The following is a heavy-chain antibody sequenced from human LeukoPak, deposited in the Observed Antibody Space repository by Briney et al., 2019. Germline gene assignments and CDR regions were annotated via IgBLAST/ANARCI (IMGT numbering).Heavy chain of an antibody. D-gene: IGHD1-7*01. J-gene: IGHJ4*02. V-gene: IGHV1-69*04. Sequence: GASVKVSRKASGGTFSSYAISWVRQAPGQGLEWMGRIIPILGIANYAQKFQGRVTITADKSTSTAYMELSSLRSEDTAVYYCARDSFGLELRCWGQGALVTVSS. CDR1: GGTFSSYA. CDR3: ARDSFGLELRC. CDR2: IIPILGIA.